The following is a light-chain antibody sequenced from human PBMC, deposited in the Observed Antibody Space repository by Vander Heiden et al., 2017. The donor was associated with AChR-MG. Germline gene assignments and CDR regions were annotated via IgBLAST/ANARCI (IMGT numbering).Light chain of an antibody. CDR2: GAS. CDR1: ESIGDR. CDR3: QQYNIWPPYT. Sequence: EIVMTQSPATLSVSPGKRATLSCRASESIGDRIAWYQHKPGQAPRLLIYGASTRATGVPVRFSGSGSGTEFTLTISSVRSEDFGVYYCQQYNIWPPYTFGQGSKLEI. J-gene: IGKJ2*01. V-gene: IGKV3-15*01.